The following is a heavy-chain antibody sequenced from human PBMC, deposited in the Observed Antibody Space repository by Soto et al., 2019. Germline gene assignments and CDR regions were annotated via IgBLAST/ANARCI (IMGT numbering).Heavy chain of an antibody. CDR3: VRRPPYYDFWSDIDP. CDR2: IYFSGRT. V-gene: IGHV4-39*01. J-gene: IGHJ5*02. Sequence: PSVTLSLTCIFSGSSITTSIVYWDWIRQPPGKGLEWIGSIYFSGRTYYNPSLKSRVAISAHTSQKQYSLNITSMTATDTAVYYCVRRPPYYDFWSDIDPWGQGTLVTVSS. D-gene: IGHD3-3*01. CDR1: GSSITTSIVY.